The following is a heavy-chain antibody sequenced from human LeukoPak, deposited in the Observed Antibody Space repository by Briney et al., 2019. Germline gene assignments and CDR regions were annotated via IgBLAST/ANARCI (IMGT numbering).Heavy chain of an antibody. CDR1: GFTFSSFS. CDR2: ISSGGRYI. D-gene: IGHD5-24*01. J-gene: IGHJ4*02. CDR3: ARGLEGYFDY. Sequence: PGGSLRLSCAASGFTFSSFSMNWVRQAPGKGLEWVSSISSGGRYIFYADSVKGRFTISRDNAKNSLHLQMNSLRAEDTAVYYCARGLEGYFDYWGQGTLVTVSS. V-gene: IGHV3-21*01.